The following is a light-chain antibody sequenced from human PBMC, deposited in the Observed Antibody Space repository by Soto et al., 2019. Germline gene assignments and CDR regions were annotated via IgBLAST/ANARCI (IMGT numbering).Light chain of an antibody. CDR2: GVS. Sequence: QSVLTQPASVSGSPGQSITISCTGTSSDVGGYNYVAWYQQHPGKAPKLMIYGVSNRPSGVSNRFSGSKSGNTASLTISGFQAEDEADYYCSSYTTSSTLLFGGGTKLTVL. CDR1: SSDVGGYNY. J-gene: IGLJ2*01. CDR3: SSYTTSSTLL. V-gene: IGLV2-14*01.